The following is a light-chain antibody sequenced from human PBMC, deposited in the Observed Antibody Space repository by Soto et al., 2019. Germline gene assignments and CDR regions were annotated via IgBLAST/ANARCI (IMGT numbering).Light chain of an antibody. CDR3: QQYSSWPRT. CDR2: GAS. CDR1: QNILNN. J-gene: IGKJ1*01. V-gene: IGKV3-15*01. Sequence: EIVMTQSPATLHVSPGERATLSCRASQNILNNLAWYQQKPCQAPRLLVYGASTRATVAPPRFRGSGSGKEFSLTIRSLQSDDFGTYYCQQYSSWPRTFGQGSKVEIK.